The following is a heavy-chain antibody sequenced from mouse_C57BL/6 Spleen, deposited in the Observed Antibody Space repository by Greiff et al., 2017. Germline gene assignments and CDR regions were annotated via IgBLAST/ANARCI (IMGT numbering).Heavy chain of an antibody. CDR3: ARGLYDGYYGNYFDY. Sequence: VQLQQSGAELARPGASVTLSCKASGYTFTSYGISWVKQRTGQGLEWIGEIYPRSGNTYYNEKFKGKATLTADKSSSTAYMELRSLTTEDTAVYYCARGLYDGYYGNYFDYWGQGTTLTVSS. D-gene: IGHD2-3*01. CDR2: IYPRSGNT. J-gene: IGHJ2*01. V-gene: IGHV1-81*01. CDR1: GYTFTSYG.